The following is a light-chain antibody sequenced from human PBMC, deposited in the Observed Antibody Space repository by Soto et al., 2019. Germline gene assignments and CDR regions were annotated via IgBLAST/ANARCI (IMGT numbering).Light chain of an antibody. CDR2: DVS. V-gene: IGLV2-14*01. CDR1: SSDVGGYNY. Sequence: QSALTQPASVSGSPGQWITISCTVTSSDVGGYNYVSWYQQHPGKAPKPMIYDVSNRHSGVSNRFSGSKSGNTASLTISGLQAEDEADYYCSSYTSSSTLGVFGTGTKLTVL. CDR3: SSYTSSSTLGV. J-gene: IGLJ1*01.